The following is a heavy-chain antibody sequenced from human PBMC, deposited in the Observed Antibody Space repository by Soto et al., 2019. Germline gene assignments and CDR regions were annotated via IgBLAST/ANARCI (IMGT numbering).Heavy chain of an antibody. CDR3: ARVAGAVDY. CDR2: ISYDGSNK. V-gene: IGHV3-30-3*01. CDR1: GFTFSSYA. J-gene: IGHJ4*02. Sequence: QVQLVESGGGVVQPGRSLRLSCAASGFTFSSYAMHWVRQAPGKGLEWVAVISYDGSNKYYADSVKGRFTISRDNSKNTLYLQMNSPRAEDTAVYYCARVAGAVDYWGQGTLVTVSS.